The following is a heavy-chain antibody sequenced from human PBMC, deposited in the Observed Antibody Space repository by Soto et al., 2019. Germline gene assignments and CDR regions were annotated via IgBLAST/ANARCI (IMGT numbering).Heavy chain of an antibody. V-gene: IGHV1-18*01. CDR3: ARGRYGDY. CDR2: ISAHNGNT. Sequence: QVHLVQSGAEVKKPGASVKVSCKGSGYGFTTYGITWVRQAPGQGLEWMAWISAHNGNTNYAQKLQGRVTVTRATSTRTPYMGLRSLRSDDTAVYYCARGRYGDYWGQGALVTVSS. CDR1: GYGFTTYG. J-gene: IGHJ4*02. D-gene: IGHD1-1*01.